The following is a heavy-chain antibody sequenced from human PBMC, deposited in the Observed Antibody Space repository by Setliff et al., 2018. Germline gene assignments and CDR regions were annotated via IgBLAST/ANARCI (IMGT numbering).Heavy chain of an antibody. V-gene: IGHV4-34*01. CDR1: GGSFSGYY. D-gene: IGHD3-22*01. Sequence: SETLSLTCAVYGGSFSGYYWSWIRQPPGKGLEWIGEINHSGSTNYNPSLKSRVTISVDTSKNQFSLKLSSETTADTAVYYCARGFYYYDSSGYSDAFDIWGQGTMVTVSS. CDR2: INHSGST. J-gene: IGHJ3*02. CDR3: ARGFYYYDSSGYSDAFDI.